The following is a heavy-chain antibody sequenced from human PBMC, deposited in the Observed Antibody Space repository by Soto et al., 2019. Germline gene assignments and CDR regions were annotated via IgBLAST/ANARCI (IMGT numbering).Heavy chain of an antibody. CDR2: ISAYNGNT. D-gene: IGHD4-17*01. V-gene: IGHV1-18*01. CDR3: ARNDYGEPFDP. CDR1: GYPFTSYG. Sequence: ASVKVSCKAFGYPFTSYGISWVRQAPGQGLEWMEWISAYNGNTNYAQKLQGRVTMTTDTSTSTAYMELRSLRSDDTAVYYFARNDYGEPFDPWGQGTLVTVSS. J-gene: IGHJ5*02.